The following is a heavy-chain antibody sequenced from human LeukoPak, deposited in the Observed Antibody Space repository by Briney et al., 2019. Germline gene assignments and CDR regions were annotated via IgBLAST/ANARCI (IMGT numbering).Heavy chain of an antibody. Sequence: SETLSLTCTVSGGSISSYYWSWIRQPPGKGLGWIGYIYYSGSTNYNPSLKSRVTISVDTSKNQFSLKLSSVTAADTAVYYCARWAGPYCGGDCYSETFDYWGQGTLVTVSS. CDR3: ARWAGPYCGGDCYSETFDY. CDR1: GGSISSYY. J-gene: IGHJ4*02. D-gene: IGHD2-21*02. V-gene: IGHV4-59*08. CDR2: IYYSGST.